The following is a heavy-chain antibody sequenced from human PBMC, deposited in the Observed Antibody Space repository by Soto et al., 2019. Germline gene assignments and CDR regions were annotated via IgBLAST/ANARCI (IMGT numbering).Heavy chain of an antibody. V-gene: IGHV1-2*04. J-gene: IGHJ4*01. Sequence: ASVKVSCKASGYIFTGYYMHWVRQAPGQGLEWMGWINPNSGDTNYTQKFQGWVTMTRDTSISTAYMELSRLRSDDTAVYYCATSRISIAVAGETEYYFDYWVQ. CDR1: GYIFTGYY. D-gene: IGHD6-19*01. CDR3: ATSRISIAVAGETEYYFDY. CDR2: INPNSGDT.